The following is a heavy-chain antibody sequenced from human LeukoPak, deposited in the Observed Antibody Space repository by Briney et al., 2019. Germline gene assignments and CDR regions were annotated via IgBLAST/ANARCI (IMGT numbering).Heavy chain of an antibody. CDR3: ASYYYGSGSYWPAFDY. D-gene: IGHD3-10*01. J-gene: IGHJ4*02. CDR2: IRYDGSNK. CDR1: GFTFSSYG. V-gene: IGHV3-30*02. Sequence: GGSLRLSCAASGFTFSSYGMHWVRQAPGKGLEWVSFIRYDGSNKYYADSVKGRFTISRDNSKNTLYLQMNSLRAEDTAVYYCASYYYGSGSYWPAFDYWGQGTLVTVSS.